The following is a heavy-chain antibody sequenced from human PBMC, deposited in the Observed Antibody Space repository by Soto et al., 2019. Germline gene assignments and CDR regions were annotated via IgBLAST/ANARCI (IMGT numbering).Heavy chain of an antibody. CDR3: ARGLPSLIYFDY. J-gene: IGHJ4*02. CDR1: GASISYGGFS. Sequence: LXLTXXVSGASISYGGFSWSWIRQSPGKGLEWIGYISHLENTYLHPSFKSRLTMSIDRTRNQFSLKLSSVTAADTAVYYCARGLPSLIYFDYWGQGTLVTVSS. D-gene: IGHD3-16*01. CDR2: ISHLENT. V-gene: IGHV4-30-2*06.